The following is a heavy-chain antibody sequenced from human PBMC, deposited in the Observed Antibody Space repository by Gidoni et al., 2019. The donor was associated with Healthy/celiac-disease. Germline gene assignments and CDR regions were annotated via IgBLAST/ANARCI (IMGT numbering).Heavy chain of an antibody. CDR1: GRSISSSSYY. V-gene: IGHV4-39*01. CDR3: ARRRGRRGYYGSGSYYNHYYYGMDV. Sequence: QLQLQESGPGLVKPSETLSLTCTVSGRSISSSSYYWGWLPQPPGKGLEWIGSIYYSGSTYYNPSLKSRVTISVDTSKNQFALKLSSVTAADTAVYYCARRRGRRGYYGSGSYYNHYYYGMDVWGQGTTVTVSS. CDR2: IYYSGST. D-gene: IGHD3-10*01. J-gene: IGHJ6*02.